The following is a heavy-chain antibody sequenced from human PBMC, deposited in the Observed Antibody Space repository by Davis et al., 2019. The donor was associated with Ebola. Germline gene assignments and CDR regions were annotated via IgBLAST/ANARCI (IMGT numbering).Heavy chain of an antibody. CDR1: GYTFTGYY. CDR2: INPNSGGT. Sequence: ASVKVSCKASGYTFTGYYMHWVRQAPGQGLEWMGWINPNSGGTNYAQKLQGRVTMTTDTSTSTAYMELRSLRSDDTAVYYCAREITMIVGRGPFDYWGQGTLVTVSS. J-gene: IGHJ4*02. D-gene: IGHD3-22*01. V-gene: IGHV1-2*02. CDR3: AREITMIVGRGPFDY.